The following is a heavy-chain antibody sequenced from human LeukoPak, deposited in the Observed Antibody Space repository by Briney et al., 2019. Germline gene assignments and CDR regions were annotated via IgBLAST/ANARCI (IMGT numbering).Heavy chain of an antibody. J-gene: IGHJ3*02. CDR3: ARGNSYYYDSSGAFDI. V-gene: IGHV3-53*01. CDR2: IYSGGST. CDR1: GFTVSSNY. Sequence: PGGSLRLSCAASGFTVSSNYMSWVRQAPGKGLEWVSVIYSGGSTYYADSVKGRFTISRDNSKNTLYLQMNSLRAEDTAVYYCARGNSYYYDSSGAFDIWGQGTMVTVSS. D-gene: IGHD3-22*01.